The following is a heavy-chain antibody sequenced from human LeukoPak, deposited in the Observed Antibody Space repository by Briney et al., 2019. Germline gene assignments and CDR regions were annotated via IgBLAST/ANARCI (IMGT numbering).Heavy chain of an antibody. V-gene: IGHV3-11*04. D-gene: IGHD3-16*01. CDR2: ISYSGSPI. J-gene: IGHJ4*02. Sequence: GGSLRLSCGASGFRFSDYYMAWIRQAPGKGLEWISYISYSGSPIDYADSMKGRFTISRDNAKNSLYLQMDSLRAEDTAVYYCARGLYSYDYWGQGTLVTVSS. CDR1: GFRFSDYY. CDR3: ARGLYSYDY.